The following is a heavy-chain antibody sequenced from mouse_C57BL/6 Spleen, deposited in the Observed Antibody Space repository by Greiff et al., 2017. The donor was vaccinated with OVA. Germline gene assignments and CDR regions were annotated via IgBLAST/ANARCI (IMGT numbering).Heavy chain of an antibody. CDR3: ARERYGPYGNYGGAMDY. V-gene: IGHV1-82*01. CDR2: IYPGDGDT. D-gene: IGHD2-1*01. J-gene: IGHJ4*01. Sequence: QVQLQQSGPELVKPGASVKISCKASGYAFSSSWMNWVKQRPGKGLEWIGRIYPGDGDTNYTGKFKGKATLTADKSSSTAYMQLSSLTSEDSAVYFCARERYGPYGNYGGAMDYWGQGTSVTVSS. CDR1: GYAFSSSW.